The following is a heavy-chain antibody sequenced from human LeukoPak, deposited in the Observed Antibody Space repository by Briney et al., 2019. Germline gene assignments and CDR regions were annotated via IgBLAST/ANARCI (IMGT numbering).Heavy chain of an antibody. CDR3: ARRNDFDI. J-gene: IGHJ3*02. CDR1: GGSISGDH. V-gene: IGHV4-59*08. Sequence: SETLSLTCTVSGGSISGDHWNWLRQPPGKGLEWIGHIYYSGNTNYNPSLKSRVTISVDTSKNQFSLKLSSVTAADTAVYYCARRNDFDIWGQGTMVTVSS. CDR2: IYYSGNT.